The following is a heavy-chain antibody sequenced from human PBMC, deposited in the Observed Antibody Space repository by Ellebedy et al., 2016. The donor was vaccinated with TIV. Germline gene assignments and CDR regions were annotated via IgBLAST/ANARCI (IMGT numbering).Heavy chain of an antibody. D-gene: IGHD1-14*01. CDR1: GYTFTGYY. J-gene: IGHJ6*03. V-gene: IGHV1-69*13. Sequence: SVKVSXXASGYTFTGYYMHWVRQAPGQGLEWMGGIIPIFGTANYAQKFQGRVTITADESTSTAYMELSSLRSEDTAVYYCARDSGTGDYYYYMDVWGKGTTVTVSS. CDR3: ARDSGTGDYYYYMDV. CDR2: IIPIFGTA.